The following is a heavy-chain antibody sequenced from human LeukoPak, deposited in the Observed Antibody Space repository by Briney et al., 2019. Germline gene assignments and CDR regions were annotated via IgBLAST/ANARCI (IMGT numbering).Heavy chain of an antibody. CDR1: GYSLSSGYY. J-gene: IGHJ2*01. Sequence: SETLSLTCAVSGYSLSSGYYWGWIRQPPGKGLEWIGSIYHSGSTYYNPSLKSRVTISVDTSKNQFSLKLSSVTAADTAVYYCARLGYSDGSDWYFDFWGRGTLVTVSS. CDR3: ARLGYSDGSDWYFDF. D-gene: IGHD5-18*01. V-gene: IGHV4-38-2*01. CDR2: IYHSGST.